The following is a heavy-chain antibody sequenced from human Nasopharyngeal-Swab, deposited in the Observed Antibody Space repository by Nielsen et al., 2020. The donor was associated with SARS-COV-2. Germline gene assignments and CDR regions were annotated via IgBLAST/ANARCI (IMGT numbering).Heavy chain of an antibody. Sequence: WIRQPPGKALEWLAHIFSNDEKSYSTSLKSRLTISKDTSKNQVVLTMTNMDPVDTATYYCARNSADYDILTGYYKVPVNPPDVWGQGTTVTVSS. CDR2: IFSNDEK. J-gene: IGHJ6*02. CDR3: ARNSADYDILTGYYKVPVNPPDV. V-gene: IGHV2-26*01. D-gene: IGHD3-9*01.